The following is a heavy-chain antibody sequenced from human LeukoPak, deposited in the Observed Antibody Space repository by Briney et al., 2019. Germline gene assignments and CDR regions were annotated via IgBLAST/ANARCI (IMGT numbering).Heavy chain of an antibody. CDR3: ARVVHGRYFDWTYYYYMDV. Sequence: GGSLRLSCAASGFTFSSYWMSWVRQAPGKGLEWVANIKQDGSEKYYVDSVKGRFTISRDNAKSSLYLQMNSLRAEDTAVYYCARVVHGRYFDWTYYYYMDVWGKGTTVTVSS. CDR1: GFTFSSYW. CDR2: IKQDGSEK. V-gene: IGHV3-7*01. D-gene: IGHD3-9*01. J-gene: IGHJ6*03.